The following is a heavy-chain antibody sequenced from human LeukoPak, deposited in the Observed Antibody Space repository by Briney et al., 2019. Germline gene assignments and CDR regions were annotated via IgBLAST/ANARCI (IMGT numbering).Heavy chain of an antibody. J-gene: IGHJ4*02. CDR2: ISSSGST. Sequence: SETLSLTCSVSGDSITYFYWSWIRQAAGKGLEWIGRISSSGSTDYNASLKSRVTMSVDTSKNQLSLKVISVTAADTAVYYCAEGPLYYYDSSGSLPPRFDYWGQGTLVTVSS. V-gene: IGHV4-4*07. D-gene: IGHD3-22*01. CDR1: GDSITYFY. CDR3: AEGPLYYYDSSGSLPPRFDY.